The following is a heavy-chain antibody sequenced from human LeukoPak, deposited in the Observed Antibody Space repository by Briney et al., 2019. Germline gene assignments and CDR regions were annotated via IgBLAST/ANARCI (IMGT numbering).Heavy chain of an antibody. V-gene: IGHV1-69*06. CDR2: IIPIFGTA. CDR3: ASGPGLGYCSSTSCYNYYGMDV. Sequence: GSSVKVSCKASGGTFSSYAISWVRQAPGQGLEWMGGIIPIFGTANYAQKFQGRVTITADKSTSTAYMELSSLRSEDTAVYYRASGPGLGYCSSTSCYNYYGMDVWGKGTTVTVSS. J-gene: IGHJ6*04. D-gene: IGHD2-2*02. CDR1: GGTFSSYA.